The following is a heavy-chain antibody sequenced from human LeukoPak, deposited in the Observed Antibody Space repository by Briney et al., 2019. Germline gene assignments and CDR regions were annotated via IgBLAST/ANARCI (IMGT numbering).Heavy chain of an antibody. CDR3: ARAVLPAAIDY. D-gene: IGHD2-2*01. V-gene: IGHV3-21*01. J-gene: IGHJ4*02. CDR2: ISSSSSYI. CDR1: GFTFSSYS. Sequence: GGSLRLSCAASGFTFSSYSMNWVRQAPGKGLEWVSSISSSSSYIYYADSVKGRFTISRDNAKNSLYLQMNSLRAEDTAVYYCARAVLPAAIDYWGQGTLVTVSS.